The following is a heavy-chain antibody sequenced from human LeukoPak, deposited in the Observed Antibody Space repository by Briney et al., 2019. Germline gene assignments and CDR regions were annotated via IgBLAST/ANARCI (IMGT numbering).Heavy chain of an antibody. CDR2: IYKSAIT. D-gene: IGHD3-16*02. Sequence: AGGSLRLSCAASGFTVSSNYMTWVRQAPGKGLEWVSVIYKSAITYYADSVKGRFTISRDNSKNTLYLQMNSLRAEDTAVYYCARSVSSRFASPRRPYYFDSWGQGTLVTVSS. J-gene: IGHJ4*02. V-gene: IGHV3-53*01. CDR1: GFTVSSNY. CDR3: ARSVSSRFASPRRPYYFDS.